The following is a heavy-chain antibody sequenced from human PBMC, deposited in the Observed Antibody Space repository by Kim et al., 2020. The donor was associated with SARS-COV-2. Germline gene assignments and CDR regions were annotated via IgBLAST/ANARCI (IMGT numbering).Heavy chain of an antibody. D-gene: IGHD3-10*01. Sequence: ADSVKGRFTISRDNSQDILFLQMNSLRVEDTAMYYCAKHYGSGSNAYGDWGQGTLVTVSS. J-gene: IGHJ4*02. V-gene: IGHV3-66*01. CDR3: AKHYGSGSNAYGD.